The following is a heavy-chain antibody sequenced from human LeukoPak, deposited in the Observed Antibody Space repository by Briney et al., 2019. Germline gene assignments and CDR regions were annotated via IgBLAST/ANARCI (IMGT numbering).Heavy chain of an antibody. CDR2: FDPEDGET. D-gene: IGHD3-10*01. CDR1: GYTLTELS. CDR3: ATPYYGSGSPDYYYGMDV. V-gene: IGHV1-24*01. Sequence: ASVKVSCKVSGYTLTELSMHWVRQAPGKGLEWMGGFDPEDGETIYAQKFQGRVTMTEDTSTDTAYMELSSLRSEDTAVYYCATPYYGSGSPDYYYGMDVWGQGTTVTVS. J-gene: IGHJ6*02.